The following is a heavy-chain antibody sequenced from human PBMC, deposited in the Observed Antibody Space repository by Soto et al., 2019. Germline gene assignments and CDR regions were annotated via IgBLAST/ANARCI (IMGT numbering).Heavy chain of an antibody. CDR3: AREKNSGYYRTVDY. D-gene: IGHD3-10*01. J-gene: IGHJ4*02. V-gene: IGHV3-30*03. Sequence: QVQLVASGGGVVQPGRSLSLSCAASGFTLSGHGLHWVRQAPGKGLEWVAVVTHDGTERHYPDSVKGRFTITRDISKNTFELQMNSLRVEDTAMYYCAREKNSGYYRTVDYWGQGTLVTVSS. CDR2: VTHDGTER. CDR1: GFTLSGHG.